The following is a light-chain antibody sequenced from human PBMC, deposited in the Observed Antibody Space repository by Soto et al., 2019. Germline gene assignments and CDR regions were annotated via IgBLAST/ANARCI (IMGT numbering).Light chain of an antibody. CDR2: DAS. CDR1: QSVSSGY. Sequence: EIVLTQTPATLSLSPGERATLSCGASQSVSSGYIAWYQQKPGLAPRLFIFDASRRATGIPDRFSGSGSGTDFTLPISRLEPEDFAVYYCQRYGTSPQTFGQGTKVEIK. CDR3: QRYGTSPQT. V-gene: IGKV3D-20*01. J-gene: IGKJ1*01.